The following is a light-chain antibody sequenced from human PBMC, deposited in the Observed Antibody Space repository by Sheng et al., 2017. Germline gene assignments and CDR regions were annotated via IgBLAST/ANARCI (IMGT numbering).Light chain of an antibody. J-gene: IGLJ1*01. CDR1: SNDVGGYNY. CDR3: SSYTRSSAFA. CDR2: DVS. Sequence: QSALTQPASVSGSPGQSITISCTGTSNDVGGYNYVSWYQQHPGKAPKLIIYDVSDRPSGVSNRFSGSRSGNTASLTISGLQAEDEADYYCSSYTRSSAFAFGSGTEGHRP. V-gene: IGLV2-14*03.